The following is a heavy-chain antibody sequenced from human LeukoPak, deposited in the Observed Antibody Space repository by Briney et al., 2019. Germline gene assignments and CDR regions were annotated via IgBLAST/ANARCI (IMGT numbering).Heavy chain of an antibody. J-gene: IGHJ3*02. Sequence: PGGSLRLSCAASGFTVSSDYMNWVRQAPGKGLEWVSVIYSGGSTYYADSVKGRFTISRDNSKNTLYLQMNSLRAEDTAVYYCARGFPYYYDSSGLDAFDIWGQGTMVTVSS. V-gene: IGHV3-53*01. D-gene: IGHD3-22*01. CDR1: GFTVSSDY. CDR3: ARGFPYYYDSSGLDAFDI. CDR2: IYSGGST.